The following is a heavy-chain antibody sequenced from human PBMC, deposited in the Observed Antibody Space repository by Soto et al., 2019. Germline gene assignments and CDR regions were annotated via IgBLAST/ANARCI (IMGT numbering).Heavy chain of an antibody. CDR1: GYSFTSYW. V-gene: IGHV5-51*01. D-gene: IGHD6-13*01. CDR2: IYPGDSDT. Sequence: GESLKISCKGSGYSFTSYWIGWVRQMPGKGLEWMGIIYPGDSDTRYSPSFQGQVTISADKSISTAYLQWSSLKASDTAMYYCARNLAAAERRSDAFDIWGQGTMVTVSS. J-gene: IGHJ3*02. CDR3: ARNLAAAERRSDAFDI.